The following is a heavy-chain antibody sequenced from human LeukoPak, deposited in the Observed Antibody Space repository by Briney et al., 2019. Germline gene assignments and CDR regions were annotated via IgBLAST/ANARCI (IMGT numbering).Heavy chain of an antibody. Sequence: GGSLRLSCAASGFIFSSYAMTWVRQAPGKGLEWVSTISASGASTYYADSVKGRFTISRDNSKNTLYVQMNSLRDEDTAIYYCAQGYRTSTRCYRFDYCGHETVVTVSS. CDR2: ISASGAST. CDR3: AQGYRTSTRCYRFDY. CDR1: GFIFSSYA. J-gene: IGHJ4*01. D-gene: IGHD2-2*01. V-gene: IGHV3-23*01.